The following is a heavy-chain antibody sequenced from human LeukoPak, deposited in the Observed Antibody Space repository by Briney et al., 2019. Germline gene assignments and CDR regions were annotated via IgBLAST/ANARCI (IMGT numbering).Heavy chain of an antibody. J-gene: IGHJ4*02. CDR1: GFTFSSYA. D-gene: IGHD5-18*01. V-gene: IGHV3-23*01. Sequence: GGSLRPSCAPSGFTFSSYAISWVRQAPGRGLEWVSAIGGSGGGTYYADSVKGRFTISRDNSKNTLYLQMNSLRAEDTAVYYCAKAGSYSYGYFDYWGQGTLVTVSS. CDR2: IGGSGGGT. CDR3: AKAGSYSYGYFDY.